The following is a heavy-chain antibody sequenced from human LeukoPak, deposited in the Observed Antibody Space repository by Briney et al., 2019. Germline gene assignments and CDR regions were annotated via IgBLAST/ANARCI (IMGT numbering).Heavy chain of an antibody. D-gene: IGHD1-26*01. CDR2: ISSSGSTI. V-gene: IGHV3-11*01. CDR3: ARLRYSGSYFSNY. CDR1: GFTFSDYY. J-gene: IGHJ4*02. Sequence: PGGSLRLSCAASGFTFSDYYVSWIRQAPGKGLEWVSYISSSGSTIYYADSVKGRFTISRDNAKNSLYLQMNSLRAEDTAVYYCARLRYSGSYFSNYWGQGTLVTVSS.